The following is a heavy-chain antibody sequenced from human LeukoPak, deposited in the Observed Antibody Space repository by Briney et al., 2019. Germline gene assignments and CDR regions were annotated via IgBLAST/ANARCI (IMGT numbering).Heavy chain of an antibody. CDR2: ITPILGIA. CDR3: ARPLSPGIAAAAFDY. CDR1: GGTFSSYT. J-gene: IGHJ4*02. Sequence: SVKVSCKASGGTFSSYTISWVRQAPGQGLEWMGRITPILGIANYAQKFQGRVTITADKSTSTAYMELSSLRSEDTAVYYCARPLSPGIAAAAFDYWGQGTLVTVSS. V-gene: IGHV1-69*02. D-gene: IGHD6-13*01.